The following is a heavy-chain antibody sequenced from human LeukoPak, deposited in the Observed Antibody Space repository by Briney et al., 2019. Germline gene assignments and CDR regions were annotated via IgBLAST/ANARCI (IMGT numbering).Heavy chain of an antibody. CDR2: ISWNSGSI. CDR1: GFTFDDYA. V-gene: IGHV3-9*01. Sequence: GGSLRLSCAASGFTFDDYAMHWVRQAPGKGLEWVSGISWNSGSIGYADSVKGRFTISRDNAKNSLYLQMSSLRAEDTALYYCAKGHLDYWGQGTLVTVSS. CDR3: AKGHLDY. J-gene: IGHJ4*02.